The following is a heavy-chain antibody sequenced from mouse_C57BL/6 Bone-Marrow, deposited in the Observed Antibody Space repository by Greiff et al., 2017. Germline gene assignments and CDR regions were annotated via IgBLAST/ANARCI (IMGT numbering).Heavy chain of an antibody. D-gene: IGHD4-1*01. CDR3: ARSKNGDSWFAY. J-gene: IGHJ3*01. CDR2: INPGSGGT. V-gene: IGHV1-54*01. CDR1: GYAFTNYL. Sequence: QVQLQQSGAELVRPGTSVKVSCKASGYAFTNYLIEWVKQRPGQGLEWIGVINPGSGGTNYNEKVKGKATLTADKSSSTAYTQLSSLTSEDSAVYFCARSKNGDSWFAYWGQGTLVTVSA.